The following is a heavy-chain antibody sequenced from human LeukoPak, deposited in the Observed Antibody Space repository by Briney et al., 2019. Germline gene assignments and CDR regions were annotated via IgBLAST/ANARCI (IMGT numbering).Heavy chain of an antibody. CDR3: SGSGSSWYSIDYYYMDV. J-gene: IGHJ6*03. Sequence: GGSLRLSCAASGFTFSSYEMNWVRQAPGKGLEWVSYISSSGSTIYYADSVKGRFTISRDNAKNSLYLQMNSLRAEDTAVYYCSGSGSSWYSIDYYYMDVWGKGTTVTISS. CDR1: GFTFSSYE. CDR2: ISSSGSTI. V-gene: IGHV3-48*03. D-gene: IGHD6-13*01.